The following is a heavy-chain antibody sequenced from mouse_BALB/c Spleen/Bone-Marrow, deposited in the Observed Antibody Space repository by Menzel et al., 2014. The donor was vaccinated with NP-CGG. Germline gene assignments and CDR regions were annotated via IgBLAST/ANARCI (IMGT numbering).Heavy chain of an antibody. CDR3: ATLTTVVDAMDY. CDR2: IDPANGNT. V-gene: IGHV14-3*02. Sequence: EVNLVESGAELVKPGASVKLSCTASGFNIXDTYMHWVKQRPEQGLEWIGRIDPANGNTKYDPKFQGKATITADTSSNTAYLQLSSLTSEDTAVYYCATLTTVVDAMDYWGQGTSVTVSS. D-gene: IGHD1-1*01. CDR1: GFNIXDTY. J-gene: IGHJ4*01.